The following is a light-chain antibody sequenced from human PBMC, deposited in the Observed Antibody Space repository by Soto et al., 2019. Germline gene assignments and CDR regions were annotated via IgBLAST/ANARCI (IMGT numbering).Light chain of an antibody. J-gene: IGKJ1*01. CDR2: GAS. V-gene: IGKV3-20*01. CDR3: QQSYSSPQT. Sequence: IGLTQSPGTLSLSPGERATLSCRASQSVSSSYLAWYQQKPGQAPRLLIYGASSRATGIPDRFSGSGSGTDFTLTISGLQPEDFATYFCQQSYSSPQTFGQGTKVDIK. CDR1: QSVSSSY.